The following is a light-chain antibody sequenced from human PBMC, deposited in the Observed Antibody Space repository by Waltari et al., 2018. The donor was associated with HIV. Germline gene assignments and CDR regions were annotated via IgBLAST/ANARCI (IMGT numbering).Light chain of an antibody. CDR2: WAS. Sequence: DIVMTQSPDSLAVSLGERATINCKSSQSVLYTSKNKNNVAWYQQKPGQSPRLLIYWASTREPGVPDRFSGSGSGTDFTLTISSLQAEDVAIYYCQQYYTSPYTFGPGTKVDVK. J-gene: IGKJ3*01. V-gene: IGKV4-1*01. CDR1: QSVLYTSKNKNN. CDR3: QQYYTSPYT.